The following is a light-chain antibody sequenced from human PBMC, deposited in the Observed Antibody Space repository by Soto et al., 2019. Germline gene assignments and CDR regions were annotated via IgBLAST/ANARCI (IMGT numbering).Light chain of an antibody. CDR2: HAS. Sequence: IQMTQSASTLPASVGHSVTIVCRASQSISNWLAWYQQKPGTAPKVLIYHASNLQSGVPSRFSVTGSGTEFTLTISSMQPDDFATYYCQQYNSYSFGQGTKVDIK. CDR1: QSISNW. CDR3: QQYNSYS. V-gene: IGKV1-5*02. J-gene: IGKJ1*01.